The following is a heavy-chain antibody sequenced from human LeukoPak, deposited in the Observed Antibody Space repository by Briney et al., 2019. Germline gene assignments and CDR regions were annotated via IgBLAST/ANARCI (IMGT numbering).Heavy chain of an antibody. J-gene: IGHJ4*02. Sequence: GGSLRLSCAASGFTFSSYSMNWVRQAPGKGLEWVSYISSGSSTIYYADSVKGRFTISRDSARNSLYLQMNSLRAEDTAVYYCARDIGGSDYWGQGTLVTVSS. D-gene: IGHD4-23*01. CDR1: GFTFSSYS. CDR2: ISSGSSTI. CDR3: ARDIGGSDY. V-gene: IGHV3-48*01.